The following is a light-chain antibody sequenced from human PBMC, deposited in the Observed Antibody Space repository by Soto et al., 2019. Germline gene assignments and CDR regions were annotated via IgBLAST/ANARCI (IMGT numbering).Light chain of an antibody. J-gene: IGKJ1*01. V-gene: IGKV1-5*03. Sequence: DIQMTQSPSTLSASVGDRVTITCRASQSIGSWLAWFQQKAGKAPKLLIYYVSGLESGVPSRFSGSGSGTEFTLTISSLQPDDFATYYCQQYNTKLWTFGQGTKVEIK. CDR2: YVS. CDR3: QQYNTKLWT. CDR1: QSIGSW.